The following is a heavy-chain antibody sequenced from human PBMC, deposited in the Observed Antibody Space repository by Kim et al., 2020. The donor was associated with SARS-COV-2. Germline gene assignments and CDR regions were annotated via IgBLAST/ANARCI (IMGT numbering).Heavy chain of an antibody. CDR3: AREGIAAAGGFDY. Sequence: SETLSLTCTGSGGSISSGGYYWSWIRQHPGKGLEWIGYIYYSGSTYYNPSLKSRVTISVDTSKNQFSLKLSSVTAADTAVYYCAREGIAAAGGFDYWGQGTLVTVSS. J-gene: IGHJ4*02. CDR2: IYYSGST. D-gene: IGHD6-13*01. V-gene: IGHV4-31*03. CDR1: GGSISSGGYY.